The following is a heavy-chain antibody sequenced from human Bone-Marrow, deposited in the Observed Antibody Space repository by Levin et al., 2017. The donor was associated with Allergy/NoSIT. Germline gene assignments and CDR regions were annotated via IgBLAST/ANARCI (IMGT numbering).Heavy chain of an antibody. CDR2: IYHSGST. D-gene: IGHD6-19*01. CDR3: ARKVGAVAGTEDSYYYYYMDV. J-gene: IGHJ6*03. V-gene: IGHV4-4*02. Sequence: SQTLSLTCAVSGGSISSSNWWSWVRQPPGKGLEWIGEIYHSGSTNYNPSLKSRVTISVDKSKNQFSLKLSSVTAADPAVYYCARKVGAVAGTEDSYYYYYMDVWGKGTTVTVSS. CDR1: GGSISSSNW.